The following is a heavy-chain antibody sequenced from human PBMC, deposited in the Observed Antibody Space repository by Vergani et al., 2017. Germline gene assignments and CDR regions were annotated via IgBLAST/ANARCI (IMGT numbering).Heavy chain of an antibody. Sequence: QVQLVQSGAEVKKPGSSVKVSCKASGGTFSSYTISWVRQAPGQGLEWMGRIIPILGIANYAQKFQGRVTITADKSTSTAYMELSSLRSEDTAVYYCARDXRGNSDWYYYGMDVWGQGTTVTVSS. CDR2: IIPILGIA. CDR1: GGTFSSYT. D-gene: IGHD4-23*01. J-gene: IGHJ6*02. V-gene: IGHV1-69*08. CDR3: ARDXRGNSDWYYYGMDV.